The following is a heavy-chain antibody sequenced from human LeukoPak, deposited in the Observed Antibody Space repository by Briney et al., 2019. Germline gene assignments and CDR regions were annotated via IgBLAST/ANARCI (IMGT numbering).Heavy chain of an antibody. Sequence: PSETLSLTCTVSGGSISSSNYYWGWIRQPPGKGLEWIGSIYYSGSTYYNPSLKSRVTISVDTSKNQFSLKLSSVTAADTAVYYCARTASMVAPRTTSLQDYYYMDVWGKGTTVSVSS. CDR3: ARTASMVAPRTTSLQDYYYMDV. CDR1: GGSISSSNYY. V-gene: IGHV4-39*01. CDR2: IYYSGST. D-gene: IGHD2-15*01. J-gene: IGHJ6*03.